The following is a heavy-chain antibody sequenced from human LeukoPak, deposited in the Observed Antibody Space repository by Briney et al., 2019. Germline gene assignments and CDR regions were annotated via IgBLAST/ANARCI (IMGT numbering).Heavy chain of an antibody. CDR1: GFTFSGYE. J-gene: IGHJ4*02. V-gene: IGHV3-48*03. D-gene: IGHD4-17*01. CDR3: ARGGDYGDYVDFAY. CDR2: ISTTGTTV. Sequence: GGSLRLSCAASGFTFSGYELNWVRRAPGKGLEWVSYISTTGTTVYYADSVKGRFTISRDNVKNSLYLQMNSLRDEDTAVYYCARGGDYGDYVDFAYWGQGTLVTVSS.